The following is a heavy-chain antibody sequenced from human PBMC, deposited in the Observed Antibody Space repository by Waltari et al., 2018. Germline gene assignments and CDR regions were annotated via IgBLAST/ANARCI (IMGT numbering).Heavy chain of an antibody. V-gene: IGHV4-61*02. J-gene: IGHJ3*02. CDR1: GGSISSGSYY. D-gene: IGHD3-3*01. Sequence: QVQLQESGPGLVKPSQTLSLTCTVSGGSISSGSYYWSWIRQPAGKGLEWIGRSYTSGSTNYNPPLKSLVTISVDTSKNQFSPKLSSVTAADTAVYYCARDALRITIFGVVTGDAFDIWGQGTMVTVSS. CDR3: ARDALRITIFGVVTGDAFDI. CDR2: SYTSGST.